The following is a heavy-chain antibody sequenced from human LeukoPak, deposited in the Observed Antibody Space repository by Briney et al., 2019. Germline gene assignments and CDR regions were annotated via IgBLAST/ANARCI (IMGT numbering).Heavy chain of an antibody. V-gene: IGHV3-23*01. CDR1: GFTFSSYA. Sequence: GGSLRLSCAASGFTFSSYAMSWVRQAPGKGLEWVSAISGSDGTTSYADSVKGRFTISRDNSKNTLYLQVNDLRAEDTAVYYCAKNLWRDLLWLGEGYYFDYWGQGTLVTVSS. D-gene: IGHD3-10*01. CDR3: AKNLWRDLLWLGEGYYFDY. CDR2: ISGSDGTT. J-gene: IGHJ4*02.